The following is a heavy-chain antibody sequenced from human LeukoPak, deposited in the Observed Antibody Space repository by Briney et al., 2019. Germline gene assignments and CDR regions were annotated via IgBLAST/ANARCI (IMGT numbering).Heavy chain of an antibody. J-gene: IGHJ4*02. CDR3: ARDRLGDYDHSGYYDK. CDR2: ICDSGRTV. D-gene: IGHD3-22*01. CDR1: GFTFSDYY. V-gene: IGHV3-11*01. Sequence: PGGSLRLSCAASGFTFSDYYMSWLRQAPGKGLEWVAYICDSGRTVYYADSEKGRFTISRDNAKNSVYLQMNNLRAEDTAVYYCARDRLGDYDHSGYYDKWGQGTLVTVSS.